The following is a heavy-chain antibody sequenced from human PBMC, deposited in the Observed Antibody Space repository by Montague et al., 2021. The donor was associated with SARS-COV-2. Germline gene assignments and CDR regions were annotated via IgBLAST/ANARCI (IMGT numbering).Heavy chain of an antibody. J-gene: IGHJ6*03. CDR3: ATTRDVVTARGYMDV. V-gene: IGHV1-24*01. D-gene: IGHD5-18*01. CDR1: GYTLTELS. Sequence: SVKVSCKVSGYTLTELSMHWVRQAPGKGLEWMGGFDPEDGETIYAQKFQGRVTMTEDTSTDTAYMELSSLRSEDTAMYYCATTRDVVTARGYMDVWGKGTTVTVSS. CDR2: FDPEDGET.